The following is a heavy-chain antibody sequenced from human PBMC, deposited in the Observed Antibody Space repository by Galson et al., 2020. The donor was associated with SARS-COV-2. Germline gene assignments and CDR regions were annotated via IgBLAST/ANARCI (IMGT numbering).Heavy chain of an antibody. CDR1: GFTFDDYA. V-gene: IGHV3-9*01. CDR2: ISWNSGSI. CDR3: AKDSVSFRWGPFDP. D-gene: IGHD7-27*01. J-gene: IGHJ5*02. Sequence: GGSLRLSCAASGFTFDDYAMHWVRQAPGKGLEWVSGISWNSGSIGYADSVKGRFTISRDNAKNSLYLQMNSLRAEDTALYYCAKDSVSFRWGPFDPWGQGTLVTVSS.